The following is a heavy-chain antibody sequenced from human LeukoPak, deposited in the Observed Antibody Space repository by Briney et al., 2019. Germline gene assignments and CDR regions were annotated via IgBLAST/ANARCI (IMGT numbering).Heavy chain of an antibody. Sequence: SETLSLTCTVSGGSISTYYYNWIRQPAGKGLEWLGRIYTSGSTNYNPSLKSRATMSVDTSKNHLSLKLSSVTAADTAVYYCAREASGYSYGYGEHWGQGTLVTVSS. CDR3: AREASGYSYGYGEH. CDR2: IYTSGST. V-gene: IGHV4-4*07. D-gene: IGHD5-18*01. CDR1: GGSISTYY. J-gene: IGHJ4*02.